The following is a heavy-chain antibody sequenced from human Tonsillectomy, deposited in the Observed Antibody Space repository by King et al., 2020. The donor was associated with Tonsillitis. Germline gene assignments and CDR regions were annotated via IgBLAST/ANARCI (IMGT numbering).Heavy chain of an antibody. CDR1: GFTFSSYD. D-gene: IGHD3-3*01. J-gene: IGHJ4*02. V-gene: IGHV3-13*04. Sequence: VQLVESGGGLVQPGGSLRLSCAASGFTFSSYDMHWVRQATGKGLEWVSAIGAAGDTYYSGSVKGRFTISRENAKNSLYLQMNSLRAGDTAVYYCARGLNPARYYDFWSDYSVIGYWGQGALVTVSS. CDR3: ARGLNPARYYDFWSDYSVIGY. CDR2: IGAAGDT.